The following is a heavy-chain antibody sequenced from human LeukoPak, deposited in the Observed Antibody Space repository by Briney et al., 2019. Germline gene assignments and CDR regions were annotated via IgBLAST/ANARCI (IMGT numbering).Heavy chain of an antibody. V-gene: IGHV3-30-3*01. CDR3: AKAPVTTCRGAFCYPFDY. CDR2: ISYDGTNT. CDR1: GFTFSGHA. J-gene: IGHJ4*02. Sequence: GGSLRLSCAASGFTFSGHAMVWVRQAPGKGLEWVSFISYDGTNTVHADSVKGRFTISRDNSANTVFLQMNRLRPEDAAVYYCAKAPVTTCRGAFCYPFDYWGLGTLVTVSS. D-gene: IGHD2-15*01.